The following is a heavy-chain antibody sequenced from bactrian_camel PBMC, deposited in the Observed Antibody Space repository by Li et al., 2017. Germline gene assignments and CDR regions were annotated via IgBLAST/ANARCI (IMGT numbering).Heavy chain of an antibody. CDR2: IYSDGSST. CDR3: VKPNPDARGGFDH. D-gene: IGHD1*01. V-gene: IGHV3S6*01. J-gene: IGHJ4*01. Sequence: HVQLVESGGGVVQPGGSLRLSCAASGFSFSGYYINWVRQGPGKGLEWVASIYSDGSSTYYADSVKGRFTISRDNAKNTVYLQMNSLKPEDTAVYYCVKPNPDARGGFDHWGQGTQVTVS. CDR1: GFSFSGYY.